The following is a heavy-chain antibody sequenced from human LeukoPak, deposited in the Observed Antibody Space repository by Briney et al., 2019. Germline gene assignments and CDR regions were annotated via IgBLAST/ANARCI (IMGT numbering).Heavy chain of an antibody. V-gene: IGHV3-21*01. CDR3: ARLRRSSATGGYYYYYDY. CDR2: ITPTSSYI. J-gene: IGHJ4*02. D-gene: IGHD3-22*01. CDR1: GFTFSSFS. Sequence: GGSLRLSCGASGFTFSSFSMNWVRQAPGKGLEWVSSITPTSSYIYYADSVRGRFTISRDNAKNSLFLQMDSLSAEDTAVYYCARLRRSSATGGYYYYYDYWGQGILVTVSS.